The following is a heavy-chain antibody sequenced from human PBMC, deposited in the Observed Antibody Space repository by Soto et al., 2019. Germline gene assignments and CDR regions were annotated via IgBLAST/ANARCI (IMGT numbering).Heavy chain of an antibody. Sequence: SVKVSCKASGGTFSSYAISWVRQAPGQGLEWMGGIVPIFGTANYAQKFQGRVTITADESTSTAYMELSSLRSEDTAVYYCARGGSGSYYRHDYWGQGTLVTVSS. CDR2: IVPIFGTA. CDR3: ARGGSGSYYRHDY. CDR1: GGTFSSYA. J-gene: IGHJ4*02. V-gene: IGHV1-69*13. D-gene: IGHD1-26*01.